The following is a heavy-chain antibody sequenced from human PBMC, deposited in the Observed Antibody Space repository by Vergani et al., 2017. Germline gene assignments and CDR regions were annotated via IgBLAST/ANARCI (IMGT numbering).Heavy chain of an antibody. J-gene: IGHJ4*02. CDR3: AKDMITFGGVIAFFDY. CDR2: IRYDGSNK. Sequence: QVQLVESGGGVVQPGGSLRLSCAASGFTFSSYGMHWVRQAPGKGLEWVAFIRYDGSNKYYADSVKGRFTISRDNSKNTLYLQMNSLRAEDTAVYYCAKDMITFGGVIAFFDYWGQGTLVTVSS. CDR1: GFTFSSYG. V-gene: IGHV3-30*02. D-gene: IGHD3-16*02.